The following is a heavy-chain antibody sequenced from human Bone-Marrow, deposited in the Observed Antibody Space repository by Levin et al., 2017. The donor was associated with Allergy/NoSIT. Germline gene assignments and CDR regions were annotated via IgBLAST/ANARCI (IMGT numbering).Heavy chain of an antibody. CDR2: ISFDGSRK. CDR3: ASEDPYYFES. D-gene: IGHD3-16*01. J-gene: IGHJ4*02. Sequence: GESLKISCEASGFRFSTYSMHWVRQAPGKGLEWVALISFDGSRKFYADSVKGRFTISRDNSQNTLYLQMNNLRSDETAVYYCASEDPYYFESWGQGTLVTVSS. V-gene: IGHV3-30*04. CDR1: GFRFSTYS.